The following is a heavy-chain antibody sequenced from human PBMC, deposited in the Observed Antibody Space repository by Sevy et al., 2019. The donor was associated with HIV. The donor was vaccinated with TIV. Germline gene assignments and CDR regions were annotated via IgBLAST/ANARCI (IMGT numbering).Heavy chain of an antibody. V-gene: IGHV4-34*01. Sequence: SETLSLTCAVYGGSSSDYYWRWIRQPPGKGLEWIGEINHSGTTSYNPSLKSRVIISVDTSKNQFSLKLTSVTAADTAVYYCARGHPNLVTGYPYNYYGMDVWGQGTPVTFSS. CDR2: INHSGTT. CDR3: ARGHPNLVTGYPYNYYGMDV. CDR1: GGSSSDYY. J-gene: IGHJ6*02. D-gene: IGHD5-18*01.